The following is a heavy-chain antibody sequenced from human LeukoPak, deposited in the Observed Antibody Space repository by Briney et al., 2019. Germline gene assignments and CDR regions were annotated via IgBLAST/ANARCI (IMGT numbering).Heavy chain of an antibody. D-gene: IGHD2-2*01. V-gene: IGHV4-31*03. CDR1: GGSISSGGYY. CDR3: AGDGGGYCSSTSCNWFDP. CDR2: IYYSGST. Sequence: SETLSLTCTVSGGSISSGGYYWSWIRQHPGKGLEWIGYIYYSGSTYYNPSLKSRVTISVDTSKNQFSLKLSSVTAADTAVYYCAGDGGGYCSSTSCNWFDPWGQGTLVTVSS. J-gene: IGHJ5*02.